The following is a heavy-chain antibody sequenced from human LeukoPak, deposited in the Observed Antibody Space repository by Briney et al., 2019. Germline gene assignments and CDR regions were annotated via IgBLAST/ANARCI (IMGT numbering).Heavy chain of an antibody. CDR2: IYYSGST. J-gene: IGHJ4*02. D-gene: IGHD3-3*01. Sequence: SETLSLTCTVSGGSISSGDYYWSWIRQPPGKGLEWIGYIYYSGSTYYNPSLKSRVTISVDTSKNRFSLKLSSVTAADTAVYYCARELLTYDFWSGYSSGFDYWGQGTLVTVSS. V-gene: IGHV4-30-4*08. CDR1: GGSISSGDYY. CDR3: ARELLTYDFWSGYSSGFDY.